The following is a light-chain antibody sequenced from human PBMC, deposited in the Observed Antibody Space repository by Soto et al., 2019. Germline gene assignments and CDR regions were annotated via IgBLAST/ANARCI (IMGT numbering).Light chain of an antibody. CDR1: QSISNY. CDR2: AAS. Sequence: DIHMTQSPSSLSASVGDRFTITCGASQSISNYLNWYQQKPGKAPKVLIYAASNLQSGVPSRFSGSGSGTDFTLTISSLQPEDFATYYCQQSYSNPITFGQGTRLEIK. V-gene: IGKV1-39*01. J-gene: IGKJ5*01. CDR3: QQSYSNPIT.